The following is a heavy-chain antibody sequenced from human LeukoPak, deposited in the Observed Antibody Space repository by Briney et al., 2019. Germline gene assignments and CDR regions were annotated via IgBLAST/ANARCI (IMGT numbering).Heavy chain of an antibody. CDR1: GGSISSGRYY. CDR2: IYHSGST. CDR3: ARDYSSSSSSWFDP. D-gene: IGHD6-6*01. Sequence: SETLSLTCTVSGGSISSGRYYWRWIRQHPGKGLEWIGYIYHSGSTYYNPSLKSRVTISVDTSKNQFSLKLSSLTAADTAVYYCARDYSSSSSSWFDPWGQGTLVTVSS. J-gene: IGHJ5*02. V-gene: IGHV4-31*03.